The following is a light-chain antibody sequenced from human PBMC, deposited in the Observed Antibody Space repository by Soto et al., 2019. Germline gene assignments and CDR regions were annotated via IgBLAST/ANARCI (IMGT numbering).Light chain of an antibody. CDR1: QDISNY. CDR3: QQYDNLPFT. J-gene: IGKJ3*01. CDR2: DAS. Sequence: DIQMTKYPSSLSASVGDRVTITCQASQDISNYLNWYQQKPGKAPKLLIYDASNLETGVPSRFSGSGSGTDFTFTISSLQPEDIATYYCQQYDNLPFTFGPGTKVDIK. V-gene: IGKV1-33*01.